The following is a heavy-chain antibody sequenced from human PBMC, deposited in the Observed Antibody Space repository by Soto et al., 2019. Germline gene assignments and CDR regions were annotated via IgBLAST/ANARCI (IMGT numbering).Heavy chain of an antibody. CDR3: ARRYYDSSGYHSGYYYGMDV. D-gene: IGHD3-22*01. J-gene: IGHJ6*02. CDR1: GFTFSNYG. CDR2: IWHDGNNK. V-gene: IGHV3-33*01. Sequence: GGSLRLSCAASGFTFSNYGMHWVRQAPGKGLEWVAIIWHDGNNKYYADSVRGRFIISRDNSKNRLYLQMNSLRIEDTAVYYCARRYYDSSGYHSGYYYGMDVWGQGTTVTV.